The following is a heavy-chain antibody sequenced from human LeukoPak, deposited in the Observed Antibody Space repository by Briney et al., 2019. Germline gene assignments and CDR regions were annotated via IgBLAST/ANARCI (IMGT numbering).Heavy chain of an antibody. Sequence: GGSLRLSCAASGFTFSTYWKHLVRQAPGKGLVWVSRINSDGSSTSYADSVKGRFTISRDNAKNSLYLQMNSLRAEDTAVYYCARLNYDFWSGVWEGYYMDVWGKGTTVTVSS. CDR2: INSDGSST. D-gene: IGHD3-3*01. CDR1: GFTFSTYW. J-gene: IGHJ6*03. V-gene: IGHV3-74*01. CDR3: ARLNYDFWSGVWEGYYMDV.